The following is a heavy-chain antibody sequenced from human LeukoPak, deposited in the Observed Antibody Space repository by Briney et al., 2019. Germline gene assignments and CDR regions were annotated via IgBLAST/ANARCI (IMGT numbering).Heavy chain of an antibody. Sequence: ASVKVSCKASGYTFTSYDISWVRQAPGQGLEWMGGISAHNGNTNYAQKLQGRVTMTTDTSTNTVYMELRSLRSDDTAVYYCARGFRISIFGVVITEDAFDIWGQGTLVTVSS. V-gene: IGHV1-18*01. CDR3: ARGFRISIFGVVITEDAFDI. CDR1: GYTFTSYD. CDR2: ISAHNGNT. J-gene: IGHJ3*02. D-gene: IGHD3-3*02.